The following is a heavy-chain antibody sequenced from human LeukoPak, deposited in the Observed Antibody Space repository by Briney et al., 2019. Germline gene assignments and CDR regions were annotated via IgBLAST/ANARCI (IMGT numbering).Heavy chain of an antibody. V-gene: IGHV3-66*01. CDR3: ARATRYNWNDERNDAFDI. CDR1: GFTVSSNY. Sequence: GGSLRLSCAASGFTVSSNYMSWVRQAPGKGLEWVSVIYSGGSTYYADSVKGRFTISRDNSKNTLYLQMNSLRAEDTAVYYCARATRYNWNDERNDAFDIWGQGTMVTVSS. CDR2: IYSGGST. D-gene: IGHD1-1*01. J-gene: IGHJ3*02.